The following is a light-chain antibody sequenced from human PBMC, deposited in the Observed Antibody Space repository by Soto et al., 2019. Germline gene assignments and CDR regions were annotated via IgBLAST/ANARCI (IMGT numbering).Light chain of an antibody. CDR1: QSISSW. CDR3: LQDYSYPLT. J-gene: IGKJ4*01. V-gene: IGKV1-12*01. CDR2: AAS. Sequence: DIQMTQSPSTLSASVGDRVTITCRASQSISSWLAWYQQKPGKAPNLLIYAASSLHSGVPSRFSGSGSGTDFTLTISSLQPEDFATYYCLQDYSYPLTFGGGTKVDIK.